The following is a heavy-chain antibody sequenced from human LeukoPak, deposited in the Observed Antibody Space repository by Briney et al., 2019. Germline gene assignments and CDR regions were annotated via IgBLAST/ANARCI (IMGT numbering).Heavy chain of an antibody. D-gene: IGHD2-2*01. CDR3: ASDMDYCSSTSCPPHFDY. CDR2: INWNGGST. V-gene: IGHV3-20*04. CDR1: GFTFDDYG. J-gene: IGHJ4*02. Sequence: GGSLRLSRAASGFTFDDYGMSWVRQAPGKGLGWVSGINWNGGSTGYADSVKGRFTISRDNAKNSLYLQMNSLRAEDTALYYCASDMDYCSSTSCPPHFDYWGQGTLVTVSS.